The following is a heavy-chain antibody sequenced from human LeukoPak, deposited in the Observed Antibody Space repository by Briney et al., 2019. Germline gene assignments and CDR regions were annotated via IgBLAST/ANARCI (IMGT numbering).Heavy chain of an antibody. Sequence: GASVKVSCKASGYTFTSYGISWVRQAPGQGLEWMGWISAYNGNTNYAQKLQGRVTMTTDTSTSTAYMELRSLRSDDTAVYYCARVPSDLWFGELYGDYWGQGTLVTVSS. J-gene: IGHJ4*02. CDR3: ARVPSDLWFGELYGDY. V-gene: IGHV1-18*01. CDR1: GYTFTSYG. CDR2: ISAYNGNT. D-gene: IGHD3-10*01.